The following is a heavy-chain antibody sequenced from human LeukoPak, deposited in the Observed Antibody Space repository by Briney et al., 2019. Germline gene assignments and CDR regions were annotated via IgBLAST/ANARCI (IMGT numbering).Heavy chain of an antibody. CDR1: GGTFSSYA. Sequence: SVKVSCKASGGTFSSYAISWVRQAPGQGLEWTGGIIPIFGTANYAQKFQGRVTITADKSTSTAYMELSSLRSEDTAVYCCARVPLVPPRGYFDYWGQGTLVTVSS. CDR2: IIPIFGTA. V-gene: IGHV1-69*06. D-gene: IGHD6-6*01. CDR3: ARVPLVPPRGYFDY. J-gene: IGHJ4*02.